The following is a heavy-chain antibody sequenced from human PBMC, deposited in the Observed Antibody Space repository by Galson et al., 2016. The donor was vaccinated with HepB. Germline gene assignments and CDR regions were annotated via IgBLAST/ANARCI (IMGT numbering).Heavy chain of an antibody. CDR3: AKGVGPPNNYYAMDV. CDR1: GFTFSRYA. J-gene: IGHJ6*02. CDR2: LSGSGYSR. V-gene: IGHV3-23*01. D-gene: IGHD1-14*01. Sequence: SLRLSCAASGFTFSRYAMSWVRQAPGKGLEWVSTLSGSGYSRYYADSVKGRFTISRDNSKNAVFLQMNSLRAEDTAVYHCAKGVGPPNNYYAMDVWGQGTTVTVSS.